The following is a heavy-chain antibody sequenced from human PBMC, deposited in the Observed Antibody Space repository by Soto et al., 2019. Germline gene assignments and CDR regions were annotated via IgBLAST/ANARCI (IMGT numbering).Heavy chain of an antibody. CDR3: ARQVGATSPYYFDY. V-gene: IGHV3-53*02. J-gene: IGHJ4*02. CDR1: GSTVSSNY. D-gene: IGHD1-26*01. CDR2: IYSGGST. Sequence: EVQLVETGGGLIQPGGSLRLSCAASGSTVSSNYMSWVRQAPGKGLEWVSVIYSGGSTYYADSVKGRFTISRDNSKNTLYLQMNSLRAEDTAVYYCARQVGATSPYYFDYWGQGTLVTVSS.